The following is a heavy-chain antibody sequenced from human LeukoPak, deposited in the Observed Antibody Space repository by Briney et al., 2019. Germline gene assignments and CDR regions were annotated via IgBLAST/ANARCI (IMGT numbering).Heavy chain of an antibody. J-gene: IGHJ4*02. D-gene: IGHD3-22*01. CDR1: GGSISSSSYY. V-gene: IGHV4-39*01. Sequence: SETLSLTCTVSGGSISSSSYYWGWIRQPPGKGLEWIGSIYYSGSTYYNPSLKSRVTISVDTSKNQFSLKLSSVTAADMAVYYCAKYYYDSSGYSSADYWGQGTLVTVSS. CDR2: IYYSGST. CDR3: AKYYYDSSGYSSADY.